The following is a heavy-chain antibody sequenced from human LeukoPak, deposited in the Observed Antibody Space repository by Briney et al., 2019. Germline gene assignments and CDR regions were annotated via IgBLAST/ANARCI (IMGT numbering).Heavy chain of an antibody. Sequence: SETLSLTCAVYGGSFSGYYWSWIRQPPAKGLEWVGEINHSGSTNYNPSLNSRVTISVDTSKNQLSLKLSSVTAADTAVYYCARGRWLRNWFDPWGQGTLVTVSS. D-gene: IGHD4-23*01. J-gene: IGHJ5*02. CDR1: GGSFSGYY. CDR3: ARGRWLRNWFDP. CDR2: INHSGST. V-gene: IGHV4-34*01.